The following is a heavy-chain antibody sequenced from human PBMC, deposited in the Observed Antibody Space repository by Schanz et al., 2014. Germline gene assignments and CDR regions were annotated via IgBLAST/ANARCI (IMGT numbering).Heavy chain of an antibody. D-gene: IGHD6-13*01. V-gene: IGHV3-7*02. CDR2: IKEDGSEK. CDR3: AKSQGSSFDS. Sequence: EVQLAESGGGLVQPGGSLRLSCAASTFTFSSDWMSWVRQAPGKGLEWVANIKEDGSEKNYLDSVKGRFTISRDNAKNSLFLQMNSLRAEDTAVYYCAKSQGSSFDSWGQGTLVTVSS. CDR1: TFTFSSDW. J-gene: IGHJ4*02.